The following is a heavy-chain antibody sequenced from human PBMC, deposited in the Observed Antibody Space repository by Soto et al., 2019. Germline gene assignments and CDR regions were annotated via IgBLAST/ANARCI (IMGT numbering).Heavy chain of an antibody. CDR2: VNHAGSA. V-gene: IGHV4-34*01. D-gene: IGHD6-25*01. CDR1: GGSFSGYY. Sequence: QVQLQQWGAGLLKPSETLSLTCAVYGGSFSGYYWSWIRQPPGKGLVWIGRVNHAGSATYSPSLNSRVAISVDTSKNQFSLRLSSVTAADTAIYHCARPFRGRTSTGYDNWGQGTLVTVSS. CDR3: ARPFRGRTSTGYDN. J-gene: IGHJ4*02.